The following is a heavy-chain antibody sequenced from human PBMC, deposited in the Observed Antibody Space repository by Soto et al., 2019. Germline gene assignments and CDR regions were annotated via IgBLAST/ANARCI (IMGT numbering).Heavy chain of an antibody. CDR2: LNGGSGDT. CDR1: GYTFTKQN. V-gene: IGHV1-3*01. J-gene: IGHJ4*01. Sequence: ASVKVSCKGSGYTFTKQNMRWVRQPPGQRLEWMGWLNGGSGDTQYSQKFQGRLILTGDTSASITYMELSSLTSEDTAVYYCAIYDYGLNGYWGQGTLVTVSS. CDR3: AIYDYGLNGY. D-gene: IGHD3-16*01.